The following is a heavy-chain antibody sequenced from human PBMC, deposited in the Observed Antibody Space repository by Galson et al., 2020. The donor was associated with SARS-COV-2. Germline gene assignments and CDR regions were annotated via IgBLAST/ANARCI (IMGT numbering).Heavy chain of an antibody. V-gene: IGHV1-3*01. CDR2: INAGTGNI. J-gene: IGHJ4*02. Sequence: ASVKVSCKASGYTFTNYAIHWVRQAPGQRLEWMGWINAGTGNIEYSQKVQGRVTITRDKSATTAYMELSSLRSEDTAVYFCAREGSWYYHPFDYWGQGTLVTVSS. D-gene: IGHD6-13*01. CDR3: AREGSWYYHPFDY. CDR1: GYTFTNYA.